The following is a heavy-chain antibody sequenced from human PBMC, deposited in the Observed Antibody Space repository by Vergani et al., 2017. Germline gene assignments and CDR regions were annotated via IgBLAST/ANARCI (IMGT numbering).Heavy chain of an antibody. V-gene: IGHV4-39*07. D-gene: IGHD2-15*01. J-gene: IGHJ4*02. CDR1: GGSISSSNYY. CDR3: ARGFPAYCSGGSCYGGYFDY. Sequence: QLQLQESGPGLVKPSETLSLTCTVSGGSISSSNYYWGWIRQPPGKGLEWIGSIYYSGSTYYNPSLKSRVTISVETSMNQFSLKLSSVTAADTAVYYCARGFPAYCSGGSCYGGYFDYWGQGTLVTVSS. CDR2: IYYSGST.